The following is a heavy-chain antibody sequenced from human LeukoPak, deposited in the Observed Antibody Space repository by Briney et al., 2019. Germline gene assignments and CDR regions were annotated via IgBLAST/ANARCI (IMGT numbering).Heavy chain of an antibody. CDR3: AREGTVRWFDP. CDR2: IYYSGST. CDR1: GGSISSYY. J-gene: IGHJ5*02. Sequence: SETLSLTCTVSGGSISSYYWSWIRQPPGKGLEWIGYIYYSGSTNYNPSLKSRVTISVDTSKNQFSLKLSSVTAADTALYYCAREGTVRWFDPWGQGTLVTVYS. D-gene: IGHD1-14*01. V-gene: IGHV4-59*01.